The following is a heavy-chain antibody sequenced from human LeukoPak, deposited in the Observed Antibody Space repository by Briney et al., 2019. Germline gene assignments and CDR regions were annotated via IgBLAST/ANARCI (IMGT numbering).Heavy chain of an antibody. CDR3: ARDCSGGAGHSGSHSFDY. D-gene: IGHD1-26*01. J-gene: IGHJ4*02. Sequence: GASVKVSCKASGYTFTSYYMHWVRQAPGQGLEWMGIINPSGGSTSYAQKFQGRVTMTRDTSTSTVYMELSSLRSEDTAVYYCARDCSGGAGHSGSHSFDYWGQGTLVTVSS. CDR2: INPSGGST. CDR1: GYTFTSYY. V-gene: IGHV1-46*01.